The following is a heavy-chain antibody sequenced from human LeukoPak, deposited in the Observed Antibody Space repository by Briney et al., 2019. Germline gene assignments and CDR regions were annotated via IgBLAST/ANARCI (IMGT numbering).Heavy chain of an antibody. CDR3: TTDDPVYSSSWDRPFDY. V-gene: IGHV3-15*01. CDR2: IKSKTDGGTT. Sequence: PGGSLRLSCAASGFTFSNAWMSWVRQAPGKGLEWGGRIKSKTDGGTTDYAAPVKGRFTISRDDSKNTLYLQMNSLKTEDTAVYYCTTDDPVYSSSWDRPFDYWGQGTLVTVSS. CDR1: GFTFSNAW. D-gene: IGHD6-13*01. J-gene: IGHJ4*02.